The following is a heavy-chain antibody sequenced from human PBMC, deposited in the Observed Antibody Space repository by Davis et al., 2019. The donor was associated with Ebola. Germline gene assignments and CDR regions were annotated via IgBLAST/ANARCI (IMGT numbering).Heavy chain of an antibody. CDR3: ARELGRIAVADRGDY. CDR2: IIPILGIA. J-gene: IGHJ4*02. CDR1: GGTFSSYA. D-gene: IGHD6-19*01. Sequence: SVKVSCKASGGTFSSYAISWVRQAPGQGLEWMGRIIPILGIANYAQKFQGRVTITADKSTSTAYMELSSLRSEDTAVYYCARELGRIAVADRGDYWGQGTLVIVSS. V-gene: IGHV1-69*04.